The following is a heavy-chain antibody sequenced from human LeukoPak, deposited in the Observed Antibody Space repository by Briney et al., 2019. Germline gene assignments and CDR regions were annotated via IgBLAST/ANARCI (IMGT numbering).Heavy chain of an antibody. CDR1: GFTFSSYS. Sequence: GGSLRLSCAASGFTFSSYSMNWLRHAPGKGLEWLSYISSSSSYIYYADSVKGRFNISRDNAKHSLYLQRHSRRAEAQAAYDCARGDYAFWSGYPYWGQGTLVTVSS. J-gene: IGHJ4*02. CDR3: ARGDYAFWSGYPY. V-gene: IGHV3-21*01. D-gene: IGHD3-3*01. CDR2: ISSSSSYI.